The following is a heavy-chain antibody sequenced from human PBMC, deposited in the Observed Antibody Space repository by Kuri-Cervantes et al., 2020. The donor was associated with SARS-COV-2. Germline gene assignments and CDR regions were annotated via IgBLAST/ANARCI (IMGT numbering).Heavy chain of an antibody. V-gene: IGHV3-21*04. CDR1: GFTFSTYS. CDR3: AKDRDLVLDY. D-gene: IGHD2-8*02. Sequence: GESLKISCEASGFTFSTYSMNWVRQAPGKGLQWVASISSSGSYIHYADSVRGRFTISRDNSKNSLYLQMNSLRAEDTALYYCAKDRDLVLDYWGQGTLVTVSS. CDR2: ISSSGSYI. J-gene: IGHJ4*02.